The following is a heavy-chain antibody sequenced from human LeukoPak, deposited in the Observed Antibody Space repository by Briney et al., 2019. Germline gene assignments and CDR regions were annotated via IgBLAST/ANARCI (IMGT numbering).Heavy chain of an antibody. D-gene: IGHD5-12*01. V-gene: IGHV1-18*01. CDR2: INVYNDNT. CDR3: ARGDIVATIPVDY. Sequence: GASVKVSCKASGYPFPSYGISWVRQAPGQGLEWMGWINVYNDNTGYAQNLQGRVTLTTDTSTSTAYMELRSLRSEDTGVYYCARGDIVATIPVDYWGQGTLVTVSS. J-gene: IGHJ4*02. CDR1: GYPFPSYG.